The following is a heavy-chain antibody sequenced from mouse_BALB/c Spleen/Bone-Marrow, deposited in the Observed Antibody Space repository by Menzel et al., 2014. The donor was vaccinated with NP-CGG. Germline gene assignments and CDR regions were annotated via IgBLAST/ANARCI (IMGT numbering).Heavy chain of an antibody. CDR2: IDPSDSET. D-gene: IGHD2-3*01. J-gene: IGHJ4*01. Sequence: VQLQQSGAELVKPGAPVKLSCKASGYTFTSYWMNWVKQRPGRGLEWTGRIDPSDSETHYNQKFKDKATLTVDKSSSTAYIQVSSLTSEDSAVYHCARALGDGYYYAMDYWGQGTSVTVSS. CDR1: GYTFTSYW. V-gene: IGHV1-69*02. CDR3: ARALGDGYYYAMDY.